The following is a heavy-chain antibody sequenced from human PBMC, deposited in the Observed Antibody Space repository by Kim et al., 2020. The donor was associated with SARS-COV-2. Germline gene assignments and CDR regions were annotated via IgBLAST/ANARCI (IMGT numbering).Heavy chain of an antibody. CDR1: GFTFSSYA. V-gene: IGHV3-23*01. CDR3: AKDREPGYLQDYYYYGMGV. CDR2: ISGSGGST. J-gene: IGHJ6*02. D-gene: IGHD6-13*01. Sequence: GGYLRLSCAASGFTFSSYAMSWVRQAPGKGLEWVSAISGSGGSTYYADSVKGRFTISRDNSKNTLYLQMNSLSAEDTAVYYCAKDREPGYLQDYYYYGMGVWGQGTTVTVSS.